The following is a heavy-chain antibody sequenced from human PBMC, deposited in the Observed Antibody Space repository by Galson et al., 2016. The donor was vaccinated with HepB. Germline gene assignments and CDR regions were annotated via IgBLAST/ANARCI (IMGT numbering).Heavy chain of an antibody. J-gene: IGHJ6*04. D-gene: IGHD4-17*01. V-gene: IGHV3-23*01. CDR2: ISGSGGST. CDR1: GLTFSSYA. CDR3: AKDVSYSDYGPYHYFYGLDV. Sequence: SLRLSCAASGLTFSSYAMNWVRQAPGEGLEWASSISGSGGSTYYADSVKGRFTVSRDNSKNRLYLQMNSLRAADTAIYYCAKDVSYSDYGPYHYFYGLDVWGKGTTVTVSS.